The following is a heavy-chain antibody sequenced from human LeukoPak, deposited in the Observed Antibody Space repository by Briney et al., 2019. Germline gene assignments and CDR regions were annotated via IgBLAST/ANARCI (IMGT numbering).Heavy chain of an antibody. CDR1: GFTFRTYA. V-gene: IGHV3-23*01. Sequence: PGGSLRLSCVASGFTFRTYAMSWVRQAPGKGLEWVSGISDSGGSTYYADSVKGRFTISRDNSKNTLYLQMNSLRAEDTAVYYCAKDPGIAAAGGYWGQGTLVTVSS. D-gene: IGHD6-13*01. CDR3: AKDPGIAAAGGY. J-gene: IGHJ4*02. CDR2: ISDSGGST.